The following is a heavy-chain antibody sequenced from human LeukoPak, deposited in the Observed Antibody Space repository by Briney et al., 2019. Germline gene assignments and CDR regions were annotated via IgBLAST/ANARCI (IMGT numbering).Heavy chain of an antibody. Sequence: ASVKVSCKASGYTFTSYGISWVRQAPGQGLEWMGWISAYNGNTNYAQKPQGRVTMTTDTSTSTAYMELRSLRSDDTAVYYCARGTAPLGYYYYGMDVWGQGTTVTGSS. D-gene: IGHD2-21*02. J-gene: IGHJ6*02. CDR2: ISAYNGNT. CDR1: GYTFTSYG. V-gene: IGHV1-18*01. CDR3: ARGTAPLGYYYYGMDV.